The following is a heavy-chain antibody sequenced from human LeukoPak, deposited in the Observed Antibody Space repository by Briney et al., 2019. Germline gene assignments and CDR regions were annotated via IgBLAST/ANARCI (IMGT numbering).Heavy chain of an antibody. V-gene: IGHV1-2*02. CDR1: GYTFTGYY. CDR2: INPNSGGT. Sequence: GASVKVSCKASGYTFTGYYMHWVRQAPGQGLEWMGWINPNSGGTNYAQKFQGRVTMTRDTSISTAYMELSRLRSDDTAVYYCARAESTYYYHYMDVWGKGTTVTISS. D-gene: IGHD2/OR15-2a*01. CDR3: ARAESTYYYHYMDV. J-gene: IGHJ6*03.